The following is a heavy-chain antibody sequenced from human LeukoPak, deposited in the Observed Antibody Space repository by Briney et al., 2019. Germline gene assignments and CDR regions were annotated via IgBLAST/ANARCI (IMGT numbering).Heavy chain of an antibody. D-gene: IGHD3-10*01. CDR2: IYYSGST. V-gene: IGHV4-59*01. J-gene: IGHJ4*02. CDR1: GGSISSYY. CDR3: ARGLRKVRGVIISSFDY. Sequence: SETLSLTCTVSGGSISSYYWSWIRQPPGKGLEWVGYIYYSGSTNYNPSLKSRVTISVDMSKNQFFLKLSSVTAADTAVYYCARGLRKVRGVIISSFDYWGQGTLVTVSS.